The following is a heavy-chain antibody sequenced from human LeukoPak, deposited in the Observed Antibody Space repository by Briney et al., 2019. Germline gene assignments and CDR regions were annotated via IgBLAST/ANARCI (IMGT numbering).Heavy chain of an antibody. V-gene: IGHV4-59*01. J-gene: IGHJ2*01. Sequence: PSETLSLTCTVSGGSISSYYWSWIRQPPGKGLEWIGYIYYSGSTNYNPSLKRRVTISVDTSKNQSSLKLSSVTAADTAVYYCARGGRVVVIPPNLWGRGTLVTVSS. CDR1: GGSISSYY. CDR2: IYYSGST. D-gene: IGHD3-22*01. CDR3: ARGGRVVVIPPNL.